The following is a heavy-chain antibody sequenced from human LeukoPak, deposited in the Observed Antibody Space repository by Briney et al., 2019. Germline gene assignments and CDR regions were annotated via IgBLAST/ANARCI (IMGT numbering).Heavy chain of an antibody. Sequence: GESLKISCKGSGYSFTSYWIGWVRQMPGKGLEWMGIIYPGDSDTKYSPSFQGQVTISADKSISTAYLQWSSLKAPDTAMYYCARHESTMVRGVYYYYGMDVWGQGTTVTVSS. CDR1: GYSFTSYW. CDR3: ARHESTMVRGVYYYYGMDV. V-gene: IGHV5-51*01. CDR2: IYPGDSDT. J-gene: IGHJ6*02. D-gene: IGHD3-10*01.